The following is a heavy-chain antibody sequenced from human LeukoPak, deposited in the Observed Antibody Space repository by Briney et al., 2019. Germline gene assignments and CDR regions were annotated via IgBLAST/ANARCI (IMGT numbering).Heavy chain of an antibody. J-gene: IGHJ3*02. V-gene: IGHV3-9*01. Sequence: HTGGSLRLSCAASGFTFDDYAMNWVRQAPGKGLEWVSGISWNSGSIGYADSVKGRFTISRDNAKNSLYLQMNSLRAEDTALYYCAKDRVGATSGTFDIWGQGTMVTVSS. CDR1: GFTFDDYA. CDR3: AKDRVGATSGTFDI. D-gene: IGHD1-26*01. CDR2: ISWNSGSI.